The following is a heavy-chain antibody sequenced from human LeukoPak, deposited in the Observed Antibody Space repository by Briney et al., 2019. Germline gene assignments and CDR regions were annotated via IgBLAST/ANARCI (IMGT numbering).Heavy chain of an antibody. D-gene: IGHD6-13*01. CDR2: IYTSGST. CDR3: ARDGSLVPRPYSFYYYGMDV. CDR1: GGSISSYY. Sequence: SETLSLTCTVSGGSISSYYWSWIRQPAGKGLEWIGRIYTSGSTNYNPSLKSRVTMSVDTSKNQFSLKLSSVTAADTAVYYCARDGSLVPRPYSFYYYGMDVWGQGTTVTVSS. V-gene: IGHV4-4*07. J-gene: IGHJ6*02.